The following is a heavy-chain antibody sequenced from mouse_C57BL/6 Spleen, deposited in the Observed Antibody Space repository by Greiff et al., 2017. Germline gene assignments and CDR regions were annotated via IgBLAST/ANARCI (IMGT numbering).Heavy chain of an antibody. CDR1: GYTFTDYE. Sequence: VKLQESGAELVRPGASVTLSCKASGYTFTDYEMHWVKQTPVHGLEWIGAIDPETGGTAYNQKFKGKAILTADKSSSTAYMELRSLPSEDSAVYYCTRPNWDGWFADWGQGTLVTVSA. CDR3: TRPNWDGWFAD. J-gene: IGHJ3*01. CDR2: IDPETGGT. V-gene: IGHV1-15*01. D-gene: IGHD4-1*02.